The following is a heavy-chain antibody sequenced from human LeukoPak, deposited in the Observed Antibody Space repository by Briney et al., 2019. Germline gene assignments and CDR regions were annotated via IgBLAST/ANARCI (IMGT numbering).Heavy chain of an antibody. J-gene: IGHJ4*02. Sequence: ASVKVSCKASGYTFTSYYMHWVRQAPGQGLEWMGIINPSGGSTSYAQKFQGRVTMTRDTSTSTVYMELSSLRAEDTAVYYCARDRYCSGGSCYKDYWGQGTLVTVPS. V-gene: IGHV1-46*01. CDR3: ARDRYCSGGSCYKDY. D-gene: IGHD2-15*01. CDR1: GYTFTSYY. CDR2: INPSGGST.